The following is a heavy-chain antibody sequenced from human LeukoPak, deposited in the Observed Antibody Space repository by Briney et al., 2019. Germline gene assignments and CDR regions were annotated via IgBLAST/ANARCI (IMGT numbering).Heavy chain of an antibody. CDR1: GGSISSSSYY. CDR3: ATADRYGYGYHDN. D-gene: IGHD5-18*01. Sequence: SETLSLTCTVSGGSISSSSYYWGWIRQPPGKGLEWIGSIYYSGSTYYNPSLKSRVTISVDTSKNQFSLKLSSVTAADTAVYYCATADRYGYGYHDNWGQGALVTVSS. J-gene: IGHJ4*02. V-gene: IGHV4-39*07. CDR2: IYYSGST.